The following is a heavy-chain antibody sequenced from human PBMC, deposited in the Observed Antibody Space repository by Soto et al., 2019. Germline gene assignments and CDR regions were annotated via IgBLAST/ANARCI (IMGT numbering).Heavy chain of an antibody. D-gene: IGHD3-16*01. CDR2: LSSDGFGA. Sequence: PGGSLRLSCAASGFSLSPYWMHWVRQAPGRGLEWVSRLSSDGFGAAYVDSVKGRFFISRDIARNTLFLQMNSLRADDTAVYYCARDLGGPDYWGRGTSVTVSS. CDR3: ARDLGGPDY. J-gene: IGHJ4*02. V-gene: IGHV3-74*03. CDR1: GFSLSPYW.